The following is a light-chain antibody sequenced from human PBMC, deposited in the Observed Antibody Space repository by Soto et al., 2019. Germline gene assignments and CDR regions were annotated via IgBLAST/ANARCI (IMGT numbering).Light chain of an antibody. CDR1: QSIRSW. Sequence: DIQMTQSPSSLSAYVGYSVTITCRASQSIRSWLAWYQQKPGKAPKLLIYDASNLESGVPSRFSGRRSGTEFTLTISSLQPEDFATYYCQQYESYSPLTFGRGTKVDI. CDR3: QQYESYSPLT. V-gene: IGKV1-5*01. J-gene: IGKJ4*01. CDR2: DAS.